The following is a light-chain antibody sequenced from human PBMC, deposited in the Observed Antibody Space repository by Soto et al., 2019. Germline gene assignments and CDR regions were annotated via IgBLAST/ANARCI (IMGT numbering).Light chain of an antibody. V-gene: IGKV1-5*01. Sequence: DIRLTQSPSTLSASVGDSVTITCRASQSVRTWLAWYQQKPGTAPKLLIYDASSLESEVSSRFSGSGSGTEFTLTISNRQPDDFASYYYQQYNSYSTWTFGQGTKVDIK. CDR3: QQYNSYSTWT. J-gene: IGKJ1*01. CDR2: DAS. CDR1: QSVRTW.